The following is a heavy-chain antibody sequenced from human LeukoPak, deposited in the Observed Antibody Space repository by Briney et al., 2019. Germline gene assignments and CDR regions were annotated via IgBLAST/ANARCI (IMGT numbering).Heavy chain of an antibody. Sequence: GGSLRFSCAASGFTFDGYAMPWVRQVPGKGLEWVSGINWNSGSIGYADSVKGRFTISRDNAKNSLYLQMNSLRAEDTALYYCAKDQGGYASNFDYWGQGTLVTVSS. V-gene: IGHV3-9*01. CDR3: AKDQGGYASNFDY. J-gene: IGHJ4*02. CDR1: GFTFDGYA. CDR2: INWNSGSI. D-gene: IGHD5-12*01.